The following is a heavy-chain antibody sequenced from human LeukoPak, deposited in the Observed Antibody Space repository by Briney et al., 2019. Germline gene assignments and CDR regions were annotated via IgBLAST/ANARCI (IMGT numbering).Heavy chain of an antibody. D-gene: IGHD2-15*01. CDR3: ARAGGYCGRISCPYYFDY. J-gene: IGHJ4*02. V-gene: IGHV1-8*02. CDR1: GYTFTVYY. CDR2: MNPNSGNT. Sequence: ASVKVSCKASGYTFTVYYMHWVRQATGQGLEWMGWMNPNSGNTGYAQKFQGRVTMTRNTSISTAYMELSSLRSEDTAVYYCARAGGYCGRISCPYYFDYWGQGSLVAVSS.